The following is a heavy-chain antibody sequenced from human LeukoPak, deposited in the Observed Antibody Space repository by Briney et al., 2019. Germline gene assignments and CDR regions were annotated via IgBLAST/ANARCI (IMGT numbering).Heavy chain of an antibody. CDR1: GGSISSSSYY. V-gene: IGHV4-39*07. CDR3: AAGIVVVPAAIPFDY. CDR2: IYYSGST. Sequence: SETLSLTCTVSGGSISSSSYYWGWIRQPPGKGLEWIGSIYYSGSTYYNPSLKSRVTISVDTSKNQFSLRLSSVTAADTAVYYCAAGIVVVPAAIPFDYWGQGTLVTVSS. J-gene: IGHJ4*02. D-gene: IGHD2-2*01.